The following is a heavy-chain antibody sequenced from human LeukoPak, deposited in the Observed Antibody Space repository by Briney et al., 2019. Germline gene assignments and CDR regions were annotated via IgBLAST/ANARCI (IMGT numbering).Heavy chain of an antibody. CDR2: INHSGST. CDR3: ASDSAPRKYSSFSGY. Sequence: PSETLSLTCAVYGGSFSGYYWSWIRQPPGKGLEWIGEINHSGSTNYNPSLKSRVTISVDTSKNQFSLKLSSVTAADTAVYYCASDSAPRKYSSFSGYWGQGTLVTVSS. CDR1: GGSFSGYY. V-gene: IGHV4-34*01. D-gene: IGHD6-6*01. J-gene: IGHJ4*02.